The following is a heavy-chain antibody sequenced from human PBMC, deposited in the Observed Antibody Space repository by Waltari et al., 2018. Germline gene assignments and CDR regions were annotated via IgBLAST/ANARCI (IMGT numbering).Heavy chain of an antibody. CDR3: ARGINYYDSSGILLY. Sequence: QVQLVQSGAEVKTPGASVKVSRKPSGHPFPSYDIHWERQATEQAVEWMGWMNPNSGNTGYAQKFQVRVTITRNTSISTAYMELSSLRSEDTAVYYCARGINYYDSSGILLYWGQGTLVTVSS. D-gene: IGHD3-22*01. J-gene: IGHJ4*02. CDR1: GHPFPSYD. V-gene: IGHV1-8*03. CDR2: MNPNSGNT.